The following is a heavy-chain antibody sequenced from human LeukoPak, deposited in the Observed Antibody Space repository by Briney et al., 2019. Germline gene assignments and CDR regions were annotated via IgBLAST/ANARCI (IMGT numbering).Heavy chain of an antibody. D-gene: IGHD1-26*01. J-gene: IGHJ4*02. CDR3: ARRGGADSGSYVDY. Sequence: PSETLSLTCAVYGGSFSGYYWSWIRQPPGKGLEWIGEINHSGSTNYNPSLKSRVTISVDTSKNQFSLKLSSVTAADTAVYYCARRGGADSGSYVDYWGKGTLVTVSS. V-gene: IGHV4-34*01. CDR2: INHSGST. CDR1: GGSFSGYY.